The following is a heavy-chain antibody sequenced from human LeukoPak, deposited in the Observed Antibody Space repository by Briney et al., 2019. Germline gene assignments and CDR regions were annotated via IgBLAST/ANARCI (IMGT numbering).Heavy chain of an antibody. V-gene: IGHV4-39*01. J-gene: IGHJ4*02. CDR1: GASISSSVYY. CDR3: ARHSRSVNYGSGSYAWDY. D-gene: IGHD3-10*01. CDR2: IYYSGSN. Sequence: SETLSLTCTVSGASISSSVYYWGWLRQPPGKGLEWIGSIYYSGSNYYNASLKSRVTISVDTSKNQFSLKLSSVTAADTAVYYCARHSRSVNYGSGSYAWDYWGQGTLVTVSS.